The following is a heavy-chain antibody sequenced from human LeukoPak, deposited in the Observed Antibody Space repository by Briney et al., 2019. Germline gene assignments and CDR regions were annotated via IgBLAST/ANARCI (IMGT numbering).Heavy chain of an antibody. Sequence: SETVSFTASGGIFSSYAISWVRQAPGQGLEWMGGIIPIFGTANYAQKFQGRVTITADESTSTAYMELSSLRSEDTAVYYCARDPGGRDGYNPLDYWGQGTLVTVSS. CDR1: GGIFSSYA. D-gene: IGHD5-24*01. J-gene: IGHJ4*02. CDR2: IIPIFGTA. CDR3: ARDPGGRDGYNPLDY. V-gene: IGHV1-69*13.